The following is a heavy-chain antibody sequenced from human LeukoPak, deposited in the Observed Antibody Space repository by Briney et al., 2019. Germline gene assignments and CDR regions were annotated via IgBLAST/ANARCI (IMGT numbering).Heavy chain of an antibody. CDR1: GYTFTSYD. V-gene: IGHV1-8*03. J-gene: IGHJ5*02. CDR2: MNPNSGNT. CDR3: ARQGSYYDFWSGYYP. D-gene: IGHD3-3*01. Sequence: ASVKVSCKASGYTFTSYDINWVRQATGQGLEWMGWMNPNSGNTGYAQKFQGRVTITRNISISTAYMELSSLRSEDTAVYYCARQGSYYDFWSGYYPWGQGTLVTVSS.